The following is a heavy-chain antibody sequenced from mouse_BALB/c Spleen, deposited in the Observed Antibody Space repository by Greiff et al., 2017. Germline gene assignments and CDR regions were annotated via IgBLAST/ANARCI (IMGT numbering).Heavy chain of an antibody. CDR3: ARPCHDYGHYYAMDY. CDR1: GYSFTGYY. CDR2: ISCYNGAT. D-gene: IGHD2-4*01. Sequence: LVKTGASVKISCKASGYSFTGYYMHWVKQSHGKSLEWIGYISCYNGATSYNQKFKGKATFTVDTSSSTAYMQFNSLTSEDSAVYYCARPCHDYGHYYAMDYWGQGTSVTVSS. V-gene: IGHV1S34*01. J-gene: IGHJ4*01.